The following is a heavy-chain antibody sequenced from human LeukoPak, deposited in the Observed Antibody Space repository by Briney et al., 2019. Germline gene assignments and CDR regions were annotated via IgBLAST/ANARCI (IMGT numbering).Heavy chain of an antibody. V-gene: IGHV1-18*01. CDR2: ISAYNGNT. CDR3: ARDRSFHYSDNSEGGY. CDR1: GGTFSSYA. J-gene: IGHJ4*02. D-gene: IGHD3-22*01. Sequence: ASVKVSCKASGGTFSSYAISWVRQAPGQGLEWMGWISAYNGNTNYAQKLQGRVTMTTDTSTSTAYMELRSLRSDDTAVYYCARDRSFHYSDNSEGGYWGQGTLVTVSS.